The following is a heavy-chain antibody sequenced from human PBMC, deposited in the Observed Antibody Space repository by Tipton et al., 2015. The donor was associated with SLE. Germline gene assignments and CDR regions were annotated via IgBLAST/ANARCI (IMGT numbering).Heavy chain of an antibody. J-gene: IGHJ4*02. V-gene: IGHV4-59*08. CDR2: VYYTGSP. CDR3: ARGLAMVRGDSMDY. Sequence: GLVKPSETLSLTCTVSGTSLSSHYWSWIRQSPGKSLEWIGNVYYTGSPNYSPSLKSRVTISVDTSKNQFSLKLSSVTAADTAVYYCARGLAMVRGDSMDYWGQGTLVTVSS. CDR1: GTSLSSHY. D-gene: IGHD3-10*01.